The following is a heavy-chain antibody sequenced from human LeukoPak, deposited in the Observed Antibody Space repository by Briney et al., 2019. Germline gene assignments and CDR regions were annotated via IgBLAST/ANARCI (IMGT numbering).Heavy chain of an antibody. CDR3: ARDHGYDSSGYYLYYFDY. V-gene: IGHV1-69*01. Sequence: VKVSCKASGGTFSSYAISWVRQAPGQGLERMGGIIPIFGTANYAQKFQGRVTITADESTSTAYMELSSLRSEDTAVYYCARDHGYDSSGYYLYYFDYWGQGTLVTVSS. D-gene: IGHD3-22*01. CDR1: GGTFSSYA. J-gene: IGHJ4*02. CDR2: IIPIFGTA.